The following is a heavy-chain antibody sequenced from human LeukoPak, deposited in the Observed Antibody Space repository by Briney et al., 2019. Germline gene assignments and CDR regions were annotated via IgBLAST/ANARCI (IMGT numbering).Heavy chain of an antibody. CDR1: GYTFTGYY. CDR2: INPNSGGT. V-gene: IGHV1-2*02. CDR3: ATSVRSGYNWNCFDY. Sequence: ASVKVSCKASGYTFTGYYIHWVRQAPGQGLEWMGWINPNSGGTRYAQKFQGRVTMTKDTSITTAYLELSRLTSDDTAVYYCATSVRSGYNWNCFDYWGQGTLVTVSS. D-gene: IGHD3-3*01. J-gene: IGHJ4*02.